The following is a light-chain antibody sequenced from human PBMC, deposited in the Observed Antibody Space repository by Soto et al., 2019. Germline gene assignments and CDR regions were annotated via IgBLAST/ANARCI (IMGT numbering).Light chain of an antibody. CDR3: QQNSTYSGT. Sequence: DIQITQSPSTLSASVGDRVTITFRASQSIRSRLAWYQQKPGKAPKLLIYTSSSLEGVVPSWLSSGGSRTEFSLTISILQADDFAAYHCQQNSTYSGTFGQGTKVDIK. V-gene: IGKV1-5*03. CDR2: TSS. J-gene: IGKJ1*01. CDR1: QSIRSR.